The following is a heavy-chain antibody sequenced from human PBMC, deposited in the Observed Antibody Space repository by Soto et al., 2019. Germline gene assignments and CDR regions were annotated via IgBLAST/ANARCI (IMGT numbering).Heavy chain of an antibody. CDR1: GFIFINHG. J-gene: IGHJ5*01. D-gene: IGHD1-20*01. Sequence: PGGSLRLSCAASGFIFINHGIHWVRQTPGKGLQWVASIWSDGSKKFYGDSVKGRFVISRDNSKNTLYPEMNSLRADDTAFFYCARAQGAKLAYNFFDSWGPGTLVTVSS. CDR2: IWSDGSKK. CDR3: ARAQGAKLAYNFFDS. V-gene: IGHV3-33*01.